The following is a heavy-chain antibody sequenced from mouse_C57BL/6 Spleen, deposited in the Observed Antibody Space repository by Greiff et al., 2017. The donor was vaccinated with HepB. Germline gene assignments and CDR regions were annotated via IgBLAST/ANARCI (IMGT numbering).Heavy chain of an antibody. V-gene: IGHV3-6*01. Sequence: DVKLVESGPGLVKPSQSLSLSCSVSGYSITSCYYWNWIRQLPGNKLEWRGYISYDGSNNYNASLKNRISITRDTSKNHFFLQLNSVTTEDTAIYYCARGGYDYAMDYWGQGTSVTVSS. CDR1: GYSITSCYY. CDR3: ARGGYDYAMDY. CDR2: ISYDGSN. J-gene: IGHJ4*01.